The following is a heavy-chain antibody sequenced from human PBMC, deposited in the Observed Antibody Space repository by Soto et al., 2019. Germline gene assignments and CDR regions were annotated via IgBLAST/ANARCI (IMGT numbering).Heavy chain of an antibody. D-gene: IGHD3-3*02. CDR2: ISWNSGTI. CDR1: GFTFDDYA. V-gene: IGHV3-9*01. Sequence: EVQLVASGGGLVQPGRSLRLSCAASGFTFDDYAMHWVRQAPGKSLEWVSGISWNSGTIGYADSVKGRFTISRDNAENSLYLQVNSLSAEDTALYYCAKERRSSGVFLDVASYDFDYWGQGTLVTVSS. J-gene: IGHJ4*02. CDR3: AKERRSSGVFLDVASYDFDY.